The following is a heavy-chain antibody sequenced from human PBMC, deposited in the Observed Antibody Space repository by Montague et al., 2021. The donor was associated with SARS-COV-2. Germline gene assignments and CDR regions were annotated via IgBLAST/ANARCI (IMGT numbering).Heavy chain of an antibody. CDR3: ARDDPYCTNGVCYTGNWFDP. CDR1: GDSVAINRAA. Sequence: CAISGDSVAINRAAWNWNRQSPSIELEWVVMTYYRSKWYNDYAVSVKSRITINPDTSKNQFSLQLNSVTPEDTAVYYCARDDPYCTNGVCYTGNWFDPWGQGTLVTVSS. V-gene: IGHV6-1*01. J-gene: IGHJ5*02. D-gene: IGHD2-8*01. CDR2: TYYRSKWYN.